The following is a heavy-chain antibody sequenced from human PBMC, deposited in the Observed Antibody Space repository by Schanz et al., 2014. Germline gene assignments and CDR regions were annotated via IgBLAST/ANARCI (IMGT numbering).Heavy chain of an antibody. CDR3: AREGTIIRGLTGWFDP. V-gene: IGHV1-2*06. J-gene: IGHJ5*02. Sequence: QVQLVQSGVEVKKPGASVKVSCKASGYTFTAYFIHWVRQAPGQGLEWMGRINPNTGGTNFAQKFQGRVTVTRDTSISTAYMELGSLRFDDTAVYYCAREGTIIRGLTGWFDPWGQGTLVTVSS. D-gene: IGHD3-10*01. CDR1: GYTFTAYF. CDR2: INPNTGGT.